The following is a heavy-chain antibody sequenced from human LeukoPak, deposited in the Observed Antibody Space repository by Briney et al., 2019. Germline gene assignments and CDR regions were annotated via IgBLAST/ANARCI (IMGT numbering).Heavy chain of an antibody. CDR1: GGSVSSNSGT. Sequence: SQTLSLTCAISGGSVSSNSGTWNWIRQSPSRGLEWLGRTYYRSKWYNDYAVSVKSRITINPDTSKNHFSLQLNSVTPDDTAVYYCARGKSKRLDVWGQGTTVTVSS. CDR2: TYYRSKWYN. V-gene: IGHV6-1*01. D-gene: IGHD5/OR15-5a*01. CDR3: ARGKSKRLDV. J-gene: IGHJ6*02.